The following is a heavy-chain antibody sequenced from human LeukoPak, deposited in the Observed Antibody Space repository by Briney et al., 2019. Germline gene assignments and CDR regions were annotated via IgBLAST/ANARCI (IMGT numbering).Heavy chain of an antibody. J-gene: IGHJ4*02. Sequence: ASVKVSCKASGYTFTDYYMHWVRQAPGQGLEWMGWINPNSGGTNYAQKFQGRVTMTRDTSISTAYMELNRLTPDDTAVYYCARYSGSYTDYFDYWGQGTLVTVSS. CDR3: ARYSGSYTDYFDY. CDR2: INPNSGGT. CDR1: GYTFTDYY. D-gene: IGHD1-26*01. V-gene: IGHV1-2*02.